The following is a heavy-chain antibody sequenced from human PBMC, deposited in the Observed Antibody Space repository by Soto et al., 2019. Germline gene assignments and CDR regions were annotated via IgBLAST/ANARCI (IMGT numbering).Heavy chain of an antibody. V-gene: IGHV4-39*01. D-gene: IGHD4-17*01. CDR2: IHYDGRT. CDR1: GGSISPTSHY. Sequence: QLQLQESGPGLVTPSETLSLTCTVSGGSISPTSHYWGWIRQPPGKGLAWIASIHYDGRTYYKPPLQSRVTVSLDTPRNQFSLNLISVTAADTAMYYCVRHLGNYGDCAFDYWGQGTLVTFSS. CDR3: VRHLGNYGDCAFDY. J-gene: IGHJ4*02.